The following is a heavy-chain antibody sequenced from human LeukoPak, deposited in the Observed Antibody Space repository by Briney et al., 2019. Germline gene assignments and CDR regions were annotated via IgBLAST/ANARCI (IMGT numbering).Heavy chain of an antibody. J-gene: IGHJ4*02. Sequence: ASVNVSCKASGGTFSSYAIYWVRQAPGQGLEWMGRIIPILGIANYAQKFQGRVTITADKSTSTAYMELSSLRSEDTAVYYCAREYDSSSGFPDDYWGQGTLVTVSS. D-gene: IGHD3-22*01. V-gene: IGHV1-69*04. CDR3: AREYDSSSGFPDDY. CDR2: IIPILGIA. CDR1: GGTFSSYA.